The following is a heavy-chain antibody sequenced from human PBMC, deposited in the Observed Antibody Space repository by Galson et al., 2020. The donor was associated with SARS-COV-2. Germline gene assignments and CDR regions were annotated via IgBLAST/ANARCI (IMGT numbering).Heavy chain of an antibody. CDR1: GGSISSYY. Sequence: SETLSLTCTVSGGSISSYYWSWIRQPPGKGLEWIGYIYYSGSTNYNPSLKSRVTISVDTSKNQFSLKLSSVTAADTAVYYCARAPYCSSTSCYAYFDYWGQGSLVTVSS. CDR3: ARAPYCSSTSCYAYFDY. J-gene: IGHJ4*02. D-gene: IGHD2-2*01. CDR2: IYYSGST. V-gene: IGHV4-59*13.